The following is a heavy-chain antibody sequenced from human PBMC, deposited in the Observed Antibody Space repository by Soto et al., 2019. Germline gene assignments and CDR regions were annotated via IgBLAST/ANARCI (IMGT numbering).Heavy chain of an antibody. Sequence: GESLKISSKGSGYNFAGYWIAWVRQMPGKGLELMGIIYPSDSDTRYRPSFQGQVTISADKSISSAYLQWSSLRASDTAMYYCARGGVSTRTFDYWGQGTPVTVS. CDR2: IYPSDSDT. D-gene: IGHD3-3*01. CDR3: ARGGVSTRTFDY. V-gene: IGHV5-51*01. J-gene: IGHJ4*02. CDR1: GYNFAGYW.